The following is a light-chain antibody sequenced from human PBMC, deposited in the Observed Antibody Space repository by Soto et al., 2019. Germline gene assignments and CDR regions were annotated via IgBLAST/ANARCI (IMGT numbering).Light chain of an antibody. CDR1: QTVISSY. CDR3: QNYGGSTLT. J-gene: IGKJ4*01. V-gene: IGKV3-20*01. Sequence: EIVLTQSPDTLSLSPGESSTLFCVASQTVISSYLAWYQQKPGQAPMLLMSATSKSATGIPDRFSGSGSRTEFIQTIRGLALEPFAVFSCQNYGGSTLTFGGGTKVDIK. CDR2: ATS.